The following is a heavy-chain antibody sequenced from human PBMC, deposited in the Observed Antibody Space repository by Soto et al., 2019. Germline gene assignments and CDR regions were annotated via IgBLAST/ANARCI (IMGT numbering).Heavy chain of an antibody. CDR1: GDSIRSSY. CDR2: IYHTGTT. J-gene: IGHJ4*02. D-gene: IGHD6-13*01. CDR3: AKISAGSTDETMFTVFDR. V-gene: IGHV4-59*03. Sequence: SETLSLTCTVSGDSIRSSYWTWIRQAPGRGLEWIGDIYHTGTTNYNPSLKSRVSISVDTSKNQFSLRLRSVTAADTAIYFCAKISAGSTDETMFTVFDRWGQGTLVTVSS.